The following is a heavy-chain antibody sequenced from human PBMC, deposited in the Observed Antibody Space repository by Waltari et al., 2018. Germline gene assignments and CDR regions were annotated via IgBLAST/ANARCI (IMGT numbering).Heavy chain of an antibody. CDR3: AAAYRSGWQYGMDV. J-gene: IGHJ6*02. D-gene: IGHD6-19*01. CDR1: GFTVSSKF. Sequence: EVQLVETGGGLVPPGGSLRLSCAASGFTVSSKFMTWVRQAPGKGLDWVQIVIMDGRTFYADAVKCGFTISRDNSKNTLYLQMDSLTDDDAAVYYCAAAYRSGWQYGMDVWGQGTTVTVSS. V-gene: IGHV3-53*02. CDR2: VIMDGRT.